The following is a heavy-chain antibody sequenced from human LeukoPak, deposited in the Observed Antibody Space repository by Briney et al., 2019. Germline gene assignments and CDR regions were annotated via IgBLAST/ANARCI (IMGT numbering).Heavy chain of an antibody. CDR3: VRLAAVGTNRFDP. D-gene: IGHD6-13*01. V-gene: IGHV4-39*07. CDR2: IYYSGTT. CDR1: GGSISTSSDY. J-gene: IGHJ5*02. Sequence: SETLSLTCTVSGGSISTSSDYWGWIRQPPGKGLEWIGSIYYSGTTYYNPSLKSRVTISVDTSKNQFSLNLTSVTAADTAVYYCVRLAAVGTNRFDPWGQGTLVTVSS.